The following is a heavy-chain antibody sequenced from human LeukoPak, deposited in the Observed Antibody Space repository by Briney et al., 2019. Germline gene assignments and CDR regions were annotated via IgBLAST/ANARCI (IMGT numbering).Heavy chain of an antibody. V-gene: IGHV3-23*01. Sequence: GGSLRLSCAASGFTFSSYAMSWVRQAPGKGLEWVSAISGSGGSTYYADSVKGRFTVSRDNSKNTLYLQMNSLRAEDTAVYYCAKGARGYSDGFYFDYWGQGTLVTVSS. J-gene: IGHJ4*02. D-gene: IGHD2-15*01. CDR2: ISGSGGST. CDR3: AKGARGYSDGFYFDY. CDR1: GFTFSSYA.